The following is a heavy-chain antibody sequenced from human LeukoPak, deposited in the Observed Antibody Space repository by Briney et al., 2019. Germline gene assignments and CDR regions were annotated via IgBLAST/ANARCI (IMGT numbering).Heavy chain of an antibody. V-gene: IGHV3-7*01. J-gene: IGHJ4*02. CDR3: ARDTRGGGSFD. Sequence: PGGSLRLSCAASGFTFSNYWMSWVRQAPGKGLEWVANIKQDGSEKYYLDPLKGRFTISRDNAKNSLYLQMNSLRAEDTAVYYCARDTRGGGSFDWGQGTLVTVSS. CDR2: IKQDGSEK. CDR1: GFTFSNYW. D-gene: IGHD2-15*01.